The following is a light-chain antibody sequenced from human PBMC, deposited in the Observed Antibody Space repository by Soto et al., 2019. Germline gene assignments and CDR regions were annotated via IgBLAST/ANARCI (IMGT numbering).Light chain of an antibody. V-gene: IGKV3D-20*02. J-gene: IGKJ5*01. CDR1: QSVSSSY. Sequence: EIVLTQSPGTLSLSPGERATLSCRASQSVSSSYLAWYQQIPGQSPRLLIYGASTRATGIPARFSGSGSGTDFTLNISGIEHADLGVYYCQQRHNWPITFGQGTRLEIK. CDR2: GAS. CDR3: QQRHNWPIT.